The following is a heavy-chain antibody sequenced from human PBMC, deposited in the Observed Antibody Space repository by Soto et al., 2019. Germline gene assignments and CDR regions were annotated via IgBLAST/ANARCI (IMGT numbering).Heavy chain of an antibody. J-gene: IGHJ3*02. Sequence: GGSLRLSCAASGFTFSSYSMNWVRQAPGKGLEWVSSISSSSSYIYYADSVKGRFTISRDNAKNSLYLQMNSLRAEDTAVYYCARDTPGMASFLNQDAFDIWGQGTMVTVSS. D-gene: IGHD5-12*01. V-gene: IGHV3-21*01. CDR1: GFTFSSYS. CDR2: ISSSSSYI. CDR3: ARDTPGMASFLNQDAFDI.